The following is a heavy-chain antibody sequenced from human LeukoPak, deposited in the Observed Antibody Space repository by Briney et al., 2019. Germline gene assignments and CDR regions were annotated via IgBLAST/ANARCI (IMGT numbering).Heavy chain of an antibody. D-gene: IGHD1-14*01. J-gene: IGHJ6*03. CDR2: ISGSGAYS. CDR1: KVTFANYA. CDR3: ARRARYNYYYYMDV. V-gene: IGHV3-23*01. Sequence: GGSLRLSCAAFKVTFANYAMSWVRQVPGEGLEWLSDISGSGAYSYYADSVKGRFTISRDNSNYTVFLQMNSLRAEDTAVYYCARRARYNYYYYMDVWGKGTTVTVSS.